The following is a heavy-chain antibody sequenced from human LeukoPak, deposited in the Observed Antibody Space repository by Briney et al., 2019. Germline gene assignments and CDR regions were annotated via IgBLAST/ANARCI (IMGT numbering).Heavy chain of an antibody. CDR2: ISGSSGST. D-gene: IGHD4-23*01. J-gene: IGHJ4*02. Sequence: GGSLRLSCAASGFTFSSYAMSWVRQAPGKGLEWVSAISGSSGSTYYADSVKGRFTISRDNSKNTLYLQMNSLRAEDTAVYYCAKDFFAVVTLSYLVGWGQGTLVTVSS. CDR3: AKDFFAVVTLSYLVG. V-gene: IGHV3-23*01. CDR1: GFTFSSYA.